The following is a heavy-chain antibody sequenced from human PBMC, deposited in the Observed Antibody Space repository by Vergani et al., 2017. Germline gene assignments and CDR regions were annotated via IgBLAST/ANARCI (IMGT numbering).Heavy chain of an antibody. V-gene: IGHV1-2*02. CDR1: GGTFSSYA. CDR3: ARWGLRYYYDSSGPPGFDY. Sequence: QVQLVQSGAEVKKPGSSVKVSCKASGGTFSSYAISWVRQAPGQGLEWMGWINPNSGGTNYAQKFQGRVTMTRDTSISTAYMELSRLRSDDTAVFYCARWGLRYYYDSSGPPGFDYWGQGTLVTVSS. CDR2: INPNSGGT. J-gene: IGHJ4*02. D-gene: IGHD3-22*01.